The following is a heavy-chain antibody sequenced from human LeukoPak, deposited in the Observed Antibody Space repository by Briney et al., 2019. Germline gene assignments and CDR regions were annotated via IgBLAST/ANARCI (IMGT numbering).Heavy chain of an antibody. Sequence: GGSLRLSCAASGFTFSSYSMNWVRQAPGKGLEWVSSISSSSSYIYYADTVKGRFTISRDNAKNSLYLQMNSLRAEDTAVYYCARVGQRLVLEEYYFDYWGQGTLVTVSS. CDR3: ARVGQRLVLEEYYFDY. CDR2: ISSSSSYI. CDR1: GFTFSSYS. V-gene: IGHV3-21*01. J-gene: IGHJ4*02. D-gene: IGHD6-19*01.